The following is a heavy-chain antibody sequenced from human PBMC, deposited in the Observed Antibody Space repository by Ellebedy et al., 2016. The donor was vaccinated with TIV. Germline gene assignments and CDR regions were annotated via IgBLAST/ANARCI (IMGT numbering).Heavy chain of an antibody. V-gene: IGHV3-23*01. D-gene: IGHD3-22*01. J-gene: IGHJ4*02. CDR2: IRGTGDNT. Sequence: GESLKISCAASGFTFGNYAMDWVRQAPGKGLEWVATIRGTGDNTYYADSVRGRFTISRDNSKHTLYLQMNSLRAEDTGEYYCAKSAGESSGYYFGYWGQGTLVTVSS. CDR1: GFTFGNYA. CDR3: AKSAGESSGYYFGY.